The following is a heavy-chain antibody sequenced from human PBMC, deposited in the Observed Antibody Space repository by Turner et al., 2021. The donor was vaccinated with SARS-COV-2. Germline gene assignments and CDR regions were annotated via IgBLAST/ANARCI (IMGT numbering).Heavy chain of an antibody. CDR1: GYTLIELS. Sequence: QVQLVQSGAEVKKPGASVKVSCKVSGYTLIELSMHWVRQAPGNGLEWMGGFDPEDGETIYAQKFQGRVTMTEDTSTDTAYMELSSLRSEDTAVYYCATGYAYCGGDCSIDYWGQGTLVTVSS. J-gene: IGHJ4*02. CDR2: FDPEDGET. D-gene: IGHD2-21*02. V-gene: IGHV1-24*01. CDR3: ATGYAYCGGDCSIDY.